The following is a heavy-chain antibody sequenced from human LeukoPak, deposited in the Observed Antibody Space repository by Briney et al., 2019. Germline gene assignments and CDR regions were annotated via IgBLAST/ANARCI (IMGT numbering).Heavy chain of an antibody. CDR1: GFTFSSYA. J-gene: IGHJ3*02. D-gene: IGHD1-26*01. V-gene: IGHV3-11*04. CDR3: ARAVGSYDAFDI. Sequence: GGSLRLSCAASGFTFSSYAMSWIRQAPGKGLEWVSYISSSGSTIYYADSVKGRFTISRDNAKNSLYLQMNSLRAEDTAVYYCARAVGSYDAFDIWGQGTMVTVSS. CDR2: ISSSGSTI.